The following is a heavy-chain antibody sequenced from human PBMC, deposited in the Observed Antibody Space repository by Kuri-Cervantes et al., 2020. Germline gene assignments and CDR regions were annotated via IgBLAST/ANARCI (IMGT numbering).Heavy chain of an antibody. D-gene: IGHD6-19*01. J-gene: IGHJ4*02. Sequence: ASVKVSCRASGYTFTSFDINWVRQAPGQGLEWTGRISAYNDNPNYAQKLKGRVTMTTDRSTSTAYMELRSLRSDDTAVYYCARSGYDSGWCPLDYWGQGTLVTVSS. CDR1: GYTFTSFD. CDR2: ISAYNDNP. CDR3: ARSGYDSGWCPLDY. V-gene: IGHV1-18*01.